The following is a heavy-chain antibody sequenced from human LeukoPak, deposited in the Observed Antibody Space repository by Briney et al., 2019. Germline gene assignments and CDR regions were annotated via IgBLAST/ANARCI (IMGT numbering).Heavy chain of an antibody. CDR2: IYYSGST. V-gene: IGHV4-59*01. Sequence: PSETLSLTCTVSGGSISSYYWSWIRQPPGKGLEWIGYIYYSGSTNYNPSLKSRVTISVDTSKNQFSLKLSSVTAADTAVYYCARGPPYYDILTGYSPPYYFDYWGQGTLVTVSS. CDR1: GGSISSYY. CDR3: ARGPPYYDILTGYSPPYYFDY. J-gene: IGHJ4*02. D-gene: IGHD3-9*01.